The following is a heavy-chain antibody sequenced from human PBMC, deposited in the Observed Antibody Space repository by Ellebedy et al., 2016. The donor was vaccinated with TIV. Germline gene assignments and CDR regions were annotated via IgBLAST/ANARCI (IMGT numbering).Heavy chain of an antibody. CDR2: ISHSGST. V-gene: IGHV4-34*01. Sequence: SETLSLXXAVYGGSFSGYSWSWIRQPPGRGLEWIGEISHSGSTNYKPSLKSRVTISVDTSKNQFTLKLTSVTAADTAVYYCASTMVPYYGMDVWGQGTTVTVSS. J-gene: IGHJ6*02. CDR1: GGSFSGYS. D-gene: IGHD3-10*01. CDR3: ASTMVPYYGMDV.